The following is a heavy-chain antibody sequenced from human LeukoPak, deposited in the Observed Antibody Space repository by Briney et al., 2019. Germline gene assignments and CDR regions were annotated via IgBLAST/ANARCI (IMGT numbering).Heavy chain of an antibody. CDR3: ARGPLYDFWSGYYTSPWDYGMDV. CDR2: IYSGGST. D-gene: IGHD3-3*01. Sequence: GGSLRLSCAASGFTVSSNYMSWVRQAPGKGLEWVSVIYSGGSTYYADSVKGRFTISRHNSKNTLYLQMNSLRAEDTAVYYCARGPLYDFWSGYYTSPWDYGMDVWGQGTTVTVSS. CDR1: GFTVSSNY. V-gene: IGHV3-53*04. J-gene: IGHJ6*02.